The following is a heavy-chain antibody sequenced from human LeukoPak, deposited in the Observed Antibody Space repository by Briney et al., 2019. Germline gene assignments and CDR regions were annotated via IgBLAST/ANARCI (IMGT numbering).Heavy chain of an antibody. CDR3: ARDHGTYYGRLDY. D-gene: IGHD1-26*01. J-gene: IGHJ4*02. Sequence: GGSLRLSCAASGFTFSSYSMNWVRQAPGKGLEWVSSISSSSSYIYYADSVKGRFTISRDNAKNSLYLQMNSLRAEDTAVYYCARDHGTYYGRLDYWGQGTLVTVSS. CDR2: ISSSSSYI. CDR1: GFTFSSYS. V-gene: IGHV3-21*04.